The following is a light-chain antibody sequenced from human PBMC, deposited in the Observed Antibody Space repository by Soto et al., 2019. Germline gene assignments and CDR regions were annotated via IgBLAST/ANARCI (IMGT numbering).Light chain of an antibody. CDR1: QSISSTY. Sequence: SVLTQSPGTLSLSPGEGATLSCRTSQSISSTYLAWYQQRRGQAPRLLIYAASSRATGIPDRFSGSGSGKDFTLTISRLEPEDFAVYYCQQYFGSLYTFGQGTKLEIK. CDR2: AAS. CDR3: QQYFGSLYT. V-gene: IGKV3-20*01. J-gene: IGKJ2*01.